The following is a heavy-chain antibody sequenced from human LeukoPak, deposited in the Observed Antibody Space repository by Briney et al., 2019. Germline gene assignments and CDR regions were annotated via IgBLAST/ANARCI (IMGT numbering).Heavy chain of an antibody. CDR1: GFTVSSNY. CDR3: ARDPYVDTAMVNAFDI. J-gene: IGHJ3*02. Sequence: GGSLRLSCAASGFTVSSNYMSWVRQAPGKGLEWVSVIYSGGSTYYADSVKGRFTISRDNSKNTLYLQMNSLRAEDTAVYYCARDPYVDTAMVNAFDIWGQGTMVTVSS. D-gene: IGHD5-18*01. CDR2: IYSGGST. V-gene: IGHV3-53*01.